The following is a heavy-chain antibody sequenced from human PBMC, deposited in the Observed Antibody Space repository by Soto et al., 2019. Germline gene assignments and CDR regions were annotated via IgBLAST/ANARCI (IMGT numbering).Heavy chain of an antibody. D-gene: IGHD6-19*01. V-gene: IGHV3-23*01. CDR3: AKDRFSSGYDAFDV. CDR1: GFTFSSSD. CDR2: ISYNGVHT. J-gene: IGHJ3*01. Sequence: PGGSLRLSCAVSGFTFSSSDMSWVRQAPGKGLEWVAGISYNGVHTYTYYTDSVKGRFTISRDTSKNTLYLQMNSLRAEDTAAYYCAKDRFSSGYDAFDVWGQGTMVTVSS.